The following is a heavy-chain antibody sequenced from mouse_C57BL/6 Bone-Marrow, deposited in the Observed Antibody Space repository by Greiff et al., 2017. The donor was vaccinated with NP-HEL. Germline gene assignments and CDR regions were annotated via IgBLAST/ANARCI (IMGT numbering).Heavy chain of an antibody. CDR2: ISDGGSYT. V-gene: IGHV5-4*03. CDR3: ARGLRVDY. Sequence: EVKVEESGGGLVKPGGSLKLSCAASGFTFSSYAMSWVRQTPEKRLEWVATISDGGSYTYYPDNVKGRFTISRDNAKNNLYLQMSHLKSEDTAMYYCARGLRVDYWGQGTTLTVSS. D-gene: IGHD1-1*01. J-gene: IGHJ2*01. CDR1: GFTFSSYA.